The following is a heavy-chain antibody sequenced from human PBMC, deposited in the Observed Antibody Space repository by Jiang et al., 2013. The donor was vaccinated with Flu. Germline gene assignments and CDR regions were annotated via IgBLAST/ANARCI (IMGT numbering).Heavy chain of an antibody. D-gene: IGHD6-13*01. V-gene: IGHV1-46*03. J-gene: IGHJ4*02. CDR3: ASLAEGTASYFDY. Sequence: GAEVKKPGASVKVSCKASGSTFTSYYMHWVRQAPGQGLEWMGRFSPSGGSTTYSRKFQDRVTMTRDTSTNTIYMELRNLRSEDTAVYYCASLAEGTASYFDYWGQRTLVTVSS. CDR2: FSPSGGST. CDR1: GSTFTSYY.